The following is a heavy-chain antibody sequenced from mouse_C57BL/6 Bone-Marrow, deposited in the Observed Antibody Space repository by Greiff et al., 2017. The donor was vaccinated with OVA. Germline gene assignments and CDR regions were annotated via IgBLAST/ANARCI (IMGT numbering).Heavy chain of an antibody. D-gene: IGHD2-2*01. CDR2: INPYNGGT. CDR1: GYTFTDYY. Sequence: EVQGVESGPVLVKPGASVKMSCKASGYTFTDYYMNWVKQSHGKSLEWIGVINPYNGGTSYNQKFKGKATLTVDKSSSTAYMELNSLTSEDSAVYYCARRGYGYDWDFDVWGTGTTVTVSS. J-gene: IGHJ1*03. V-gene: IGHV1-19*01. CDR3: ARRGYGYDWDFDV.